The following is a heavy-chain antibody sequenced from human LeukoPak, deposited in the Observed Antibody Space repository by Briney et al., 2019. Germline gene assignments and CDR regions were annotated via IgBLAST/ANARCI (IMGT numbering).Heavy chain of an antibody. CDR1: GFTFSTYA. J-gene: IGHJ4*02. CDR3: AKTLGSGYGEYYFDS. CDR2: ISDGGDGA. Sequence: GGSLRLSCEASGFTFSTYAMDWLRQTPGKGLEWVSSISDGGDGAFYADSVKGRFTTSRDNSKNTLYLQIDTLRAEDTAIYYCAKTLGSGYGEYYFDSWGRGTLVTVSS. V-gene: IGHV3-23*01. D-gene: IGHD3-22*01.